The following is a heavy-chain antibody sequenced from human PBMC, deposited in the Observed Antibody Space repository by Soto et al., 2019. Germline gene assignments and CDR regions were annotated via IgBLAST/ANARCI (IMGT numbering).Heavy chain of an antibody. Sequence: QVQLQESGPGLVKPSQTLSLTCTVSGGSISSGGYYWNWIRQHPGKGLEWLGYIYYSGHTYYNPSLKSRVIISVDTSKNQLSLKIRSVTDADTAVYYCARSVFPWGQGTLVTVSS. CDR3: ARSVFP. V-gene: IGHV4-31*03. CDR2: IYYSGHT. CDR1: GGSISSGGYY. J-gene: IGHJ5*02.